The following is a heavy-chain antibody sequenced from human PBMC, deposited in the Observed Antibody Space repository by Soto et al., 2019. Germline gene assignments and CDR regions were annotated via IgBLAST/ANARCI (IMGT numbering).Heavy chain of an antibody. V-gene: IGHV4-34*01. Sequence: NPSETLSLTCAVYGGSFSGYYWSWIRQPPGKGLGWIGEINHSGSTNYNPSLKSRVTISVDTSKNQFSLKLSSVTAADTAVYYCARRIYDYIWGSYRKNWFDPWGQGTLVTVSS. D-gene: IGHD3-16*02. J-gene: IGHJ5*02. CDR3: ARRIYDYIWGSYRKNWFDP. CDR2: INHSGST. CDR1: GGSFSGYY.